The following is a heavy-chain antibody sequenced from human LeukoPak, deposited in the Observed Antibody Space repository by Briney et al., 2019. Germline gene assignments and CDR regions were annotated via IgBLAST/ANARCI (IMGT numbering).Heavy chain of an antibody. J-gene: IGHJ4*02. D-gene: IGHD5-12*01. CDR2: IKEDGSVK. Sequence: GGSLRLSCTASGFTFSTHWMTWVRQPPGKGLEWVANIKEDGSVKYYVDSVKGRFTISRDNTKNALYLQMNSLRADDPAVYFCARDSTWQLDYWGQGTLITVSS. CDR3: ARDSTWQLDY. CDR1: GFTFSTHW. V-gene: IGHV3-7*03.